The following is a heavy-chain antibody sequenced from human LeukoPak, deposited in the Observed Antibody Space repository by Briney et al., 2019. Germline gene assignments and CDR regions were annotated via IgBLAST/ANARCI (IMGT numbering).Heavy chain of an antibody. CDR1: ADSISSYY. D-gene: IGHD4-23*01. V-gene: IGHV4-4*07. Sequence: SETLSPTCTVSADSISSYYWSWIRQPAGKGLEWLGRLYTSGSTYYNPSLKSRLSMSVDTSKRQFSVKLRSVTAADTAMYYCVLTTVGGGSVDYWGEGTLVTVSS. J-gene: IGHJ4*02. CDR3: VLTTVGGGSVDY. CDR2: LYTSGST.